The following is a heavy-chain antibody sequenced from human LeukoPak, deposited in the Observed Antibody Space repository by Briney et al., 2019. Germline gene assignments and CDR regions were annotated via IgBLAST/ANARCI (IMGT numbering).Heavy chain of an antibody. J-gene: IGHJ5*02. CDR1: GGSIISSDYH. Sequence: MSSETLSLTCTVSGGSIISSDYHWGWVRQPPGKGLEWIGTISYSGNTDYNPSLRSRVTISVDTSKNQFSLKLNSVTAADTAVYYCARALGYCSGGSCTRGYNWFDPWGQGTLVTVSS. CDR3: ARALGYCSGGSCTRGYNWFDP. V-gene: IGHV4-39*01. D-gene: IGHD2-15*01. CDR2: ISYSGNT.